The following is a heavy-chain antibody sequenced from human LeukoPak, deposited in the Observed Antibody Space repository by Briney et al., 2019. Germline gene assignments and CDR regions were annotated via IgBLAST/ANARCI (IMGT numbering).Heavy chain of an antibody. J-gene: IGHJ4*02. CDR3: AKDLVIVVVRPNYYFDY. CDR1: GFTFSSYA. D-gene: IGHD3-22*01. CDR2: ISGSGGST. Sequence: GGSLRLSGAASGFTFSSYAMSWVRQAPGKGLEWVSAISGSGGSTYYADSVKGRFTISRDNSKNTLYLQMNSLRAEDTAVYYCAKDLVIVVVRPNYYFDYWGQGTLVTVSS. V-gene: IGHV3-23*01.